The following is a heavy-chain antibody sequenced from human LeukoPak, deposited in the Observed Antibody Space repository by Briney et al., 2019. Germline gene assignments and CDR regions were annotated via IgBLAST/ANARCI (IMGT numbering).Heavy chain of an antibody. D-gene: IGHD6-19*01. J-gene: IGHJ4*02. CDR1: GGTFSSYA. CDR2: INPSGGST. CDR3: ARESSVAGSVDY. Sequence: ASVKVSCKASGGTFSSYAISWVRQAPGQGLEWMGIINPSGGSTSYAQKFQGRVTMTRDMSTSTVYMELSSLRSEDTAVYYCARESSVAGSVDYWGQGTLVTVSS. V-gene: IGHV1-46*01.